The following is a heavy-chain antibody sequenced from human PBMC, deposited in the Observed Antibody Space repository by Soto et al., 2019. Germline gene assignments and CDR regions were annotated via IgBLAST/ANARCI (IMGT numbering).Heavy chain of an antibody. CDR2: ISGSGGST. Sequence: QPGGSLRLSCAASGFTFSSYAMSWVRQAPGKGLEWVSAISGSGGSTYYADSVKGRFTISRDNSKNTLYLQMNSLRAEDTAVYYCAKEDCSGGSCYSGYYYYGMDVWGQGTTVTVSS. V-gene: IGHV3-23*01. D-gene: IGHD2-15*01. CDR3: AKEDCSGGSCYSGYYYYGMDV. CDR1: GFTFSSYA. J-gene: IGHJ6*02.